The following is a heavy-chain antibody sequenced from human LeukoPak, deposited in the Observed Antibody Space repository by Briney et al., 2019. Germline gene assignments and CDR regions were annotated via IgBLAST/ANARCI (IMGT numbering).Heavy chain of an antibody. CDR2: ISGSGGST. D-gene: IGHD6-13*01. Sequence: GGSLRLSCAASGFTFSSYAMSWVRQAPGKGLEWVSAISGSGGSTYYADSVKGRFTISRDNSKNTLYLQMNSLRAEDTAVYYCAKISGPSSWYPYSWFDPWGQGTLVTVSS. CDR3: AKISGPSSWYPYSWFDP. J-gene: IGHJ5*02. CDR1: GFTFSSYA. V-gene: IGHV3-23*01.